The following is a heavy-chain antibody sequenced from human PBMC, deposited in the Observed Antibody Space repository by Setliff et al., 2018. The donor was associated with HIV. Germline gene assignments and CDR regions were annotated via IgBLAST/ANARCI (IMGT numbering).Heavy chain of an antibody. D-gene: IGHD3-3*01. CDR1: GYTFTSYA. J-gene: IGHJ6*03. Sequence: ASVKVSCKASGYTFTSYAIHWVRQAPGQRLEWMGWINPGNGNTKYSQNFQGRVTITRDTSATTVCMELSSLRSEDTAVYYCARDERDYDFWNGYAYYMDVWGKGTTVTVSS. CDR2: INPGNGNT. V-gene: IGHV1-3*01. CDR3: ARDERDYDFWNGYAYYMDV.